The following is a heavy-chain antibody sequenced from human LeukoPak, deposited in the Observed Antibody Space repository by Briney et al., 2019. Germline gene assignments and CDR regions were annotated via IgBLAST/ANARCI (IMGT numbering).Heavy chain of an antibody. CDR3: ARGGYYGSGSSRPTMDV. V-gene: IGHV1-2*02. Sequence: ASVKVSCKASGYTFTGYYMHWVRQAPGQGLEWMGWINPNSGGTNYAQKFQGRVTMTGDTSISTAYMELSRLRSDDTAVYYCARGGYYGSGSSRPTMDVWGKGTTVTVSS. CDR2: INPNSGGT. J-gene: IGHJ6*03. D-gene: IGHD3-10*01. CDR1: GYTFTGYY.